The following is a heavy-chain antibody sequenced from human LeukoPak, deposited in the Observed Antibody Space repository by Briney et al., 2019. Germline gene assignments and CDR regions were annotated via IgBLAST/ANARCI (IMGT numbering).Heavy chain of an antibody. Sequence: ESLEISCKSSGYNLSKHWIAWLPQMPGEGLGWNLIFYPGESDTRYSPPFQGQVTISADKSISTAYLQWSSLKASDTAMYYCARHWKYSSGGHWFDPWGQGTLVTVSS. CDR2: FYPGESDT. D-gene: IGHD2-15*01. CDR1: GYNLSKHW. CDR3: ARHWKYSSGGHWFDP. V-gene: IGHV5-51*01. J-gene: IGHJ5*02.